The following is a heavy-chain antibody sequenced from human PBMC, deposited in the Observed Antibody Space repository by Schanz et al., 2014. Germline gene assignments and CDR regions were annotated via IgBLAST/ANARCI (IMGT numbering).Heavy chain of an antibody. CDR2: ISYSGST. J-gene: IGHJ6*03. V-gene: IGHV4-4*02. D-gene: IGHD4-17*01. CDR3: ARDGDRFYHNYYMDV. Sequence: QVQLQESGPGLVKPSGTLSLTCAVSGASISSSNWWSWVRQPPGKGLEWIGFISYSGSTYYNPSLKSRVTISVDTSKNQFSLNLSSATAADTAVYYCARDGDRFYHNYYMDVWGKGTTVTVSS. CDR1: GASISSSNW.